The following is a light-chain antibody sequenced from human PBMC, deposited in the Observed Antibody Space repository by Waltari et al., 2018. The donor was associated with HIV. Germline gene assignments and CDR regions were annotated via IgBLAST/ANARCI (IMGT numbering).Light chain of an antibody. CDR3: QQSYNTPRT. V-gene: IGKV1-39*01. Sequence: DIQITQPPSPLPASVGDRVTISCRASRSISYYLNWYQQKPGEAPKVLISAASNLQSGVPSRFSGSGSGTDFTLTISSLQPEDFATYYCQQSYNTPRTFGQGTKVEIK. CDR2: AAS. J-gene: IGKJ1*01. CDR1: RSISYY.